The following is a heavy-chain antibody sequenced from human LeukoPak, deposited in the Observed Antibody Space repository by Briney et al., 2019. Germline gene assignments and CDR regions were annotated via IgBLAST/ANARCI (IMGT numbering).Heavy chain of an antibody. Sequence: GSLRLSCAASGFTFSSYAMSWVRQAPGKGLEWVSAISGSGGSTYYADSVKGRFTISRDNSKNTLYLQMNSLRAEDTAVYYCGGDGSGSYSPYYFDYWGQGTLVTVSS. CDR3: GGDGSGSYSPYYFDY. CDR1: GFTFSSYA. CDR2: ISGSGGST. D-gene: IGHD3-10*01. J-gene: IGHJ4*02. V-gene: IGHV3-23*01.